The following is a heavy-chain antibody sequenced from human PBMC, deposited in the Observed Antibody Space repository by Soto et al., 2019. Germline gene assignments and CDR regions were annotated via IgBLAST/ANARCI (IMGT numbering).Heavy chain of an antibody. CDR1: GFSFSSYG. Sequence: GGSLRLSCAASGFSFSSYGMHWVRQAPGKGLEWVATIWYDGSNKYYADSVKGRFTISRDNSKNTVYLQMNSLRAEDTAVYYCARGYCSSISCPSGYWGQGTLVTVSS. CDR2: IWYDGSNK. J-gene: IGHJ4*02. V-gene: IGHV3-33*01. CDR3: ARGYCSSISCPSGY. D-gene: IGHD2-2*01.